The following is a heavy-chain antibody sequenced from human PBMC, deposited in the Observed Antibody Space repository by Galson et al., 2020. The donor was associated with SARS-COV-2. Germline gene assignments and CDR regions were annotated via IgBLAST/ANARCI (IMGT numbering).Heavy chain of an antibody. Sequence: KIGESLKISCAASGFTFSDYYMSWIRQAPGKGLEWVSYISSSGSTIYYADSVKGRFTISRDNAKNSLYLQMNSLRAEDTAVYYCARAPGELLYGTNWFDPWGQGTLVTVSS. J-gene: IGHJ5*02. V-gene: IGHV3-11*01. CDR2: ISSSGSTI. D-gene: IGHD3-10*01. CDR3: ARAPGELLYGTNWFDP. CDR1: GFTFSDYY.